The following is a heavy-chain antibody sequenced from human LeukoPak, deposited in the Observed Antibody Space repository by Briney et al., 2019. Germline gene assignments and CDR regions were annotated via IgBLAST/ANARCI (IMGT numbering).Heavy chain of an antibody. D-gene: IGHD3-10*01. CDR2: ISSSGSTI. CDR3: AREGISGGMDV. J-gene: IGHJ6*02. Sequence: GGSLRLSCAASGFTFSRYSVNWVRQAPGKGLEWVSYISSSGSTIYYADSVKGRFTISRDNAKNSLYLQMNSLRAEDTAVYYCAREGISGGMDVWGQGTTVTVSS. V-gene: IGHV3-48*04. CDR1: GFTFSRYS.